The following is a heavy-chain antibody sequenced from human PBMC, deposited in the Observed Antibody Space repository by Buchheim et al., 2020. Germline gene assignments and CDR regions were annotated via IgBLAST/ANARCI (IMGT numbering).Heavy chain of an antibody. CDR3: ARETPSSYSSSWVFDY. CDR2: TSGRSNTI. J-gene: IGHJ4*02. V-gene: IGHV3-48*01. Sequence: EVQLVESGGGLVQPGGSLRLSCEASGFTFSSYSMNWVRQAPGKGLEWVSYTSGRSNTIYYADSVRGRFTISRDHAKHSLYLQMNSLRAEDTAVYYCARETPSSYSSSWVFDYWGQGTL. CDR1: GFTFSSYS. D-gene: IGHD6-13*01.